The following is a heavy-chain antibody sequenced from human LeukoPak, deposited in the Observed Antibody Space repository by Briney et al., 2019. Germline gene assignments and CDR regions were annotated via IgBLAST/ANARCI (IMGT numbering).Heavy chain of an antibody. CDR1: GFTFSSYA. V-gene: IGHV3-15*01. D-gene: IGHD2-15*01. CDR2: IKSKTDGGTT. J-gene: IGHJ3*02. Sequence: PGGSLRLSCAASGFTFSSYAMSWVRQAPGKGLEWVGRIKSKTDGGTTDYAAPVKGRFTISRDDSKNTLYLQMNSLKTEDTAVYYCTTPAGSCYSCAFDIWGQGTMVTVSS. CDR3: TTPAGSCYSCAFDI.